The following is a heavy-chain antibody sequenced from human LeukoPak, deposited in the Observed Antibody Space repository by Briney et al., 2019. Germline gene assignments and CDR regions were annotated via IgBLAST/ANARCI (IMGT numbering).Heavy chain of an antibody. D-gene: IGHD3-22*01. CDR2: FDPEDGET. CDR3: ATGYYDSSGYYTSSKFDY. J-gene: IGHJ4*02. CDR1: GYTRTELS. V-gene: IGHV1-24*01. Sequence: GASVRVSCKVSGYTRTELSMHWVRQAPGKGLEWMGGFDPEDGETIYAQKFQGRVTMTEDTSTDTAYMELSSLRSEDTAVYYCATGYYDSSGYYTSSKFDYWGQGTLVTVSS.